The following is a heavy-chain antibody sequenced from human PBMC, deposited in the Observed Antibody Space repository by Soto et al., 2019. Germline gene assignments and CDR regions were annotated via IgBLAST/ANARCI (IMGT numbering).Heavy chain of an antibody. Sequence: PTLTLTCAISGDRVSSNSAAWNWIRQSPSRGLEWLGRTYYRSKWYNDYAVSVKSRITINPDTSKNQFSLQLNSVTPEDTAVYYCARVTLGAYGMDVWGQGTTVTVSS. CDR2: TYYRSKWYN. CDR1: GDRVSSNSAA. V-gene: IGHV6-1*01. CDR3: ARVTLGAYGMDV. J-gene: IGHJ6*02. D-gene: IGHD3-16*01.